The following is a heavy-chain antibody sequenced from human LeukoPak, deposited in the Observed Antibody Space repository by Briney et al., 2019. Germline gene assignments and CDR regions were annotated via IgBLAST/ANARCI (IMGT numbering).Heavy chain of an antibody. V-gene: IGHV3-74*01. CDR1: GFTFSSYG. Sequence: GGSLRLSCAASGFTFSSYGMHWVRQAPGKGLVWVSRINSNGRSTSYADSVKGRFTISRDNTKDTLYLEMNKLRAEDTAVYYCSRYVWGDRDNYLDCWGQGTLVTVSS. J-gene: IGHJ4*02. CDR2: INSNGRST. D-gene: IGHD3-10*02. CDR3: SRYVWGDRDNYLDC.